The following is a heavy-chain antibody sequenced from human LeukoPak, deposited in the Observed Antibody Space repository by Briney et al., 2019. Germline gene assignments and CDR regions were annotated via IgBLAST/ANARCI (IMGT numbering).Heavy chain of an antibody. CDR3: ARKGSGYDADAFDI. J-gene: IGHJ3*02. CDR1: GGSISSYY. Sequence: KPSETLSLTCTVSGGSISSYYWSWIRQPPGKGLEWIGYIYYSGNTNYNPSLKSRVTISVDTSKNQFSLKLGSVTAADTAVYYCARKGSGYDADAFDIWGQGTVVTVSS. D-gene: IGHD5-12*01. V-gene: IGHV4-59*08. CDR2: IYYSGNT.